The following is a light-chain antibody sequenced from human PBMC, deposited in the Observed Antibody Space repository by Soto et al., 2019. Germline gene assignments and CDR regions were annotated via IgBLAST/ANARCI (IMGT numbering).Light chain of an antibody. CDR3: QQSNNWPFT. V-gene: IGKV3-15*01. CDR2: GAS. CDR1: QSVSSSY. J-gene: IGKJ5*01. Sequence: EIALTQSPGTLSLSVGERATLSCRASQSVSSSYLAWYQQKPGQAPRLLIYGASTRATGVPARFSGTGSETDFTLTISGLQSEDSAVYFCQQSNNWPFTFGQGTRLEI.